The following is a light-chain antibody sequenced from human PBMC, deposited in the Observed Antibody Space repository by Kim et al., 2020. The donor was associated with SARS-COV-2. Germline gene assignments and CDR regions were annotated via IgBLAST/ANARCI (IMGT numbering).Light chain of an antibody. V-gene: IGLV1-51*01. CDR3: ATWDSSLCVGV. J-gene: IGLJ3*02. CDR2: DNN. CDR1: RSNIGNNP. Sequence: QSVLTQPPSVSAAPGHKVTISCSGSRSNIGNNPVSWYQQFPRTAPRLLTYDNNTRPSGIPDRFSSSKSGTSATLGITALRTGDEADYYCATWDSSLCVGVFGGGTADRP.